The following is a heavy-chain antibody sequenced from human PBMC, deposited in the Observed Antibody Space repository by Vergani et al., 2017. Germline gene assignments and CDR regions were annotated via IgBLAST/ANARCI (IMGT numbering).Heavy chain of an antibody. V-gene: IGHV3-48*01. CDR1: GFTFSSYS. Sequence: EVQLVESGGGLVQPGGSPRLSCVASGFTFSSYSMNWVRQDPGKGLEWVSYISSSSGTIYYADSVKGRFTISRDNAKNSLYLQMNSLRAEDTAVYYCARDSAYYGSGNVDYWGQGTLVTVSS. CDR2: ISSSSGTI. CDR3: ARDSAYYGSGNVDY. J-gene: IGHJ4*02. D-gene: IGHD3-10*01.